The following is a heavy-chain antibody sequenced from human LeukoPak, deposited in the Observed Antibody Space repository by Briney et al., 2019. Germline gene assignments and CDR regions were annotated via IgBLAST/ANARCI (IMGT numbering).Heavy chain of an antibody. CDR2: FDPEDGET. D-gene: IGHD2-2*01. CDR3: ATTYGGSSMSYYYYYMDV. V-gene: IGHV1-24*01. CDR1: GYTLTELS. J-gene: IGHJ6*03. Sequence: ASVKVSCKVSGYTLTELSMHWVRQAPGKELEWMGGFDPEDGETICAQKFQGRVTMTEDTSTDTAYMELSSLRSEDTAVYYCATTYGGSSMSYYYYYMDVWGKGTTVTVSS.